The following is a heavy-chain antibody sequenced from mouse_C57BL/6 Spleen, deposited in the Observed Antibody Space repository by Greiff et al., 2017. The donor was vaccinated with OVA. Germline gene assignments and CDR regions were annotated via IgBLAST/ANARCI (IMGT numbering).Heavy chain of an antibody. CDR3: ARYDGYYWYFDV. V-gene: IGHV1-22*01. CDR1: GYTFTDYN. J-gene: IGHJ1*03. Sequence: VQLQQSGPELVKPGASVKMSCKASGYTFTDYNMHWVKQSHGKSLEWIGYINPNNGGTSYNQKFKGKATLTVNKSSSTAYMELRSLASGDSAVYYCARYDGYYWYFDVWGTGTTVTVSS. CDR2: INPNNGGT. D-gene: IGHD2-3*01.